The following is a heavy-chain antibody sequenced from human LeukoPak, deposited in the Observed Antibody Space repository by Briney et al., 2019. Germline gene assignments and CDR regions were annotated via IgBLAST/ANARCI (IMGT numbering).Heavy chain of an antibody. D-gene: IGHD2-15*01. V-gene: IGHV3-23*01. CDR3: ARGYCSGGSCYWAFDI. Sequence: GGSLRLSCAASGFTFSSYAMSWVRQAPGKGLEWVSAIVGSGGSTYYADSVKGRFTISRDNAKNSLYLQMNSLRAEDTAVFYCARGYCSGGSCYWAFDIWGQGTMVTVSS. CDR2: IVGSGGST. CDR1: GFTFSSYA. J-gene: IGHJ3*02.